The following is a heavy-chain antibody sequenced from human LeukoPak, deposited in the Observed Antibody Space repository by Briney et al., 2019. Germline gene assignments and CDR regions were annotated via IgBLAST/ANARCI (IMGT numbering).Heavy chain of an antibody. CDR2: IYYSGST. CDR3: ARGERGYSGYGPFDY. V-gene: IGHV4-59*01. CDR1: GGSISSYY. D-gene: IGHD5-12*01. J-gene: IGHJ4*02. Sequence: ETLSLTCTVSGGSISSYYWSWIRQPPGKGLEWIGYIYYSGSTNYNPSLKSRVTISVDTSKNQFSLKLSSVTAADTAVYYCARGERGYSGYGPFDYWGQGTLVTVSS.